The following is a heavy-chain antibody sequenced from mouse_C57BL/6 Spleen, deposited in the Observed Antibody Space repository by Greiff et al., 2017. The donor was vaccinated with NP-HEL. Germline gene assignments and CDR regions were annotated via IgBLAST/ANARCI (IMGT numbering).Heavy chain of an antibody. V-gene: IGHV1-82*01. CDR3: ARSIYYDYDDYAMDY. D-gene: IGHD2-4*01. Sequence: VKLMVSGPELVKPGASVKISCKASGYAFSSSWMNWVKQRPGKGLEWIGRIYPGDGDTNYNGKFKGKATLTADKSSSTAYMQLSSLTSEDSAVYFCARSIYYDYDDYAMDYWGQGTSVTVSS. CDR2: IYPGDGDT. J-gene: IGHJ4*01. CDR1: GYAFSSSW.